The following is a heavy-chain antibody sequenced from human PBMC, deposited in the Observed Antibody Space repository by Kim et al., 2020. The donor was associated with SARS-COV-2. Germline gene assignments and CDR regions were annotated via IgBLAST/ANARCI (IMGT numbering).Heavy chain of an antibody. J-gene: IGHJ4*02. CDR2: ISYDGSNK. D-gene: IGHD6-6*01. Sequence: GGSLRLSCAASGFTFSSYAMHWVRQAPGKGLEWVAVISYDGSNKYYADSVKGRFTISRDNSKNTLYLQMNSLRAEDTAVYYCARDLAARYFDYWGQGTLV. CDR3: ARDLAARYFDY. CDR1: GFTFSSYA. V-gene: IGHV3-30-3*01.